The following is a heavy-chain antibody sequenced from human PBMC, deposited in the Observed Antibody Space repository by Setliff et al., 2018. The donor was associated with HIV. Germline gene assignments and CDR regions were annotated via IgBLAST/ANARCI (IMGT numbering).Heavy chain of an antibody. CDR3: ARGIPRGTVFGVVGYFDY. Sequence: SVKVSCKASGGTFSSYITAWVRQAPGQGLEWMGGIHPIFGTTNYARDFMGRVSITADESTNTAHMELSSLRSDDSAIYYCARGIPRGTVFGVVGYFDYWGQGTPVTVSS. V-gene: IGHV1-69*13. CDR1: GGTFSSYI. J-gene: IGHJ4*02. CDR2: IHPIFGTT. D-gene: IGHD3-3*01.